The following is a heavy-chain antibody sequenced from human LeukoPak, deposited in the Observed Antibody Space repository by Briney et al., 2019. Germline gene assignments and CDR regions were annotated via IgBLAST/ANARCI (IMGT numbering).Heavy chain of an antibody. J-gene: IGHJ6*03. Sequence: ASVKVSCKASGYTFTSYGISWVRQAPGQGLEWMGWISAYNGNTNYAQKLRGRVTMTTDTSTSTAYMELRSLRSDDTAVYYCARDADYGDSYLNYYYYYYMDVWGKGTTVTVSS. CDR3: ARDADYGDSYLNYYYYYYMDV. CDR2: ISAYNGNT. D-gene: IGHD4-17*01. CDR1: GYTFTSYG. V-gene: IGHV1-18*01.